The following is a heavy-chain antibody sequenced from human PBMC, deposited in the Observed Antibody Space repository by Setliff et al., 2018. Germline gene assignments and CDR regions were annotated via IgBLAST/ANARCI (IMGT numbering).Heavy chain of an antibody. CDR2: IHHSGST. V-gene: IGHV4-59*08. CDR1: DGSISTYY. D-gene: IGHD3-22*01. J-gene: IGHJ6*03. Sequence: SETLSLTCTVSDGSISTYYWSWIRQPPGKRLEWIGFIHHSGSTHYNPSLKGRVTISVDTSKNQFSLKLSSVTAADTAVYYCARRSPAYYSDSSGYFYDTSPYMDVWGKGTTVTVSS. CDR3: ARRSPAYYSDSSGYFYDTSPYMDV.